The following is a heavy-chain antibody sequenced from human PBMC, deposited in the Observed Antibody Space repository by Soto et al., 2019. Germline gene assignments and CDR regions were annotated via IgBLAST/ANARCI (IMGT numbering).Heavy chain of an antibody. V-gene: IGHV1-69*01. J-gene: IGHJ4*02. CDR2: IIPIFGTA. D-gene: IGHD4-17*01. Sequence: QVQLVQSGAEVKKPGSSVKVSCKASGGTFSSYAISWVRQATGQVLEWMGGIIPIFGTANYAQKFQGSVTITADESTSTAYMELSSLISEDTAVYYCARSAGYGDDVGYRGKGTLVTVSS. CDR3: ARSAGYGDDVGY. CDR1: GGTFSSYA.